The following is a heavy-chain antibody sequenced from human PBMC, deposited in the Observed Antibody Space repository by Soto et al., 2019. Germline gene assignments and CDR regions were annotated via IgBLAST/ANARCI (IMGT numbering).Heavy chain of an antibody. CDR1: GYTFTSYG. CDR3: ARVAPREILTGYYYYYDYGRDV. V-gene: IGHV1-18*01. D-gene: IGHD3-9*01. CDR2: ISAYNGKT. Sequence: ASVKVSCKASGYTFTSYGISWVRQAPGQGLEWMGWISAYNGKTNYAQKLQGRVTMTTDTSTRTADMELRSLRSDDTAVYYCARVAPREILTGYYYYYDYGRDVWGQGTTVTVSS. J-gene: IGHJ6*02.